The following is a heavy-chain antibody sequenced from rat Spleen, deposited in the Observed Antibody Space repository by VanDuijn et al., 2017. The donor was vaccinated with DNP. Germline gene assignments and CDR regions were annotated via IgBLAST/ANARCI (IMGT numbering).Heavy chain of an antibody. CDR1: GFNFNDYW. J-gene: IGHJ2*01. D-gene: IGHD1-11*01. Sequence: EVRLVESGGGLVQPGRSLKLSCAVSGFNFNDYWMGWVRQAPGKGLEWIAEINKDSSTITYIPSLKDKFTISRDNDQNTLYLQMNKLGSEDTAIYYCAKGPNYGGWSDYCDYWGQGVMVTVSS. CDR3: AKGPNYGGWSDYCDY. CDR2: INKDSSTI. V-gene: IGHV4-2*01.